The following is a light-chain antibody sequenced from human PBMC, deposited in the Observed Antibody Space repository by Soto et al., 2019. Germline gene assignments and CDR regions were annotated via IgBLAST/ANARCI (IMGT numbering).Light chain of an antibody. J-gene: IGKJ4*01. CDR1: QSIGSW. Sequence: DIQMTQSPSTLSAFVGDRVTITCRASQSIGSWLAWYQQKPGKPPKVLIYKASTLQSGVPPRFSGSGSGTDFTLTISSLQPDDFATYYCQQYNSWSLTFGGGTKVEIK. CDR2: KAS. CDR3: QQYNSWSLT. V-gene: IGKV1-5*03.